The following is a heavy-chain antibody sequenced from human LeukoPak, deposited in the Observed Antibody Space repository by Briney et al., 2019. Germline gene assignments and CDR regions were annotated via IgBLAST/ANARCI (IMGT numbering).Heavy chain of an antibody. CDR1: GGSVSSSNYY. CDR2: INHSGST. V-gene: IGHV4-39*07. CDR3: ASDAGDSSGPNY. Sequence: SETLSLTCTVSGGSVSSSNYYWSWIRQPPGKGLEWIGEINHSGSTNYNPSLKSRVTISVDTSKNQFSLKLSSVTAADTAVYYCASDAGDSSGPNYWGQGTLVTVSS. D-gene: IGHD3-22*01. J-gene: IGHJ4*02.